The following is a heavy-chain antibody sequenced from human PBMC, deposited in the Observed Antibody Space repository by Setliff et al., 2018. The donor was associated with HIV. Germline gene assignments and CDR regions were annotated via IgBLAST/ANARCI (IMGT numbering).Heavy chain of an antibody. CDR2: IHTTGCT. J-gene: IGHJ5*02. V-gene: IGHV4-61*09. CDR3: AKRTFGSGRFDP. Sequence: SETLSLTCSVSGDSISSGSYYWSWIRLPAGKGLEWIGQIHTTGCTNYNPSLKSRVTISIDTSKNQFSLKLNSVTATDTAVYYCAKRTFGSGRFDPWGQGTL. D-gene: IGHD3-16*01. CDR1: GDSISSGSYY.